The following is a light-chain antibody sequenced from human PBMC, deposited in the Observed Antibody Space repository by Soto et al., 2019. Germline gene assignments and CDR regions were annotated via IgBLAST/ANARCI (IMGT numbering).Light chain of an antibody. V-gene: IGLV1-51*01. Sequence: QSVLTQPPSVSAAPGQKVTIPCSGSSSIIENNYISWYQQLPGTAPKLLIYDDNVRPSGIPDRFSGSKSGTSATLGITGLQTGDEADYYCGTWDGRLSAWVFGGGTKLTVL. CDR2: DDN. J-gene: IGLJ3*02. CDR3: GTWDGRLSAWV. CDR1: SSIIENNY.